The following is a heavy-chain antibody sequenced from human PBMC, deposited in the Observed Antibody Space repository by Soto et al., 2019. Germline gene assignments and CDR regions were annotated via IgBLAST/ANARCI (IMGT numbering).Heavy chain of an antibody. CDR1: GGSFSGYY. CDR2: INHSGST. CDR3: ARGHYIPGIAAAGIPGNDY. D-gene: IGHD6-13*01. Sequence: SETLSLTCAVYGGSFSGYYWSWIRQPPGKGLEWIGEINHSGSTNYNPSLKSRVTISVDTSKNQFSLKLSSVTAADTAVYYCARGHYIPGIAAAGIPGNDYWGQGTLVTVSS. J-gene: IGHJ4*02. V-gene: IGHV4-34*01.